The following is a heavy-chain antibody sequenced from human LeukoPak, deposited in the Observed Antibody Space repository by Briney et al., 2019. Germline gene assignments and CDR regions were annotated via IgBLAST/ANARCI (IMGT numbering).Heavy chain of an antibody. CDR3: ARGSLAYSSSWSNY. J-gene: IGHJ4*02. CDR1: GYTFTSYD. Sequence: ASVKVSCKASGYTFTSYDINWVRQATGQGLEWMGRMNPNSGNTAYAQKFQGRVTMARNTSISTAYMELSSLRSEDTAVYYCARGSLAYSSSWSNYWGQGTLATVSS. D-gene: IGHD6-13*01. V-gene: IGHV1-8*01. CDR2: MNPNSGNT.